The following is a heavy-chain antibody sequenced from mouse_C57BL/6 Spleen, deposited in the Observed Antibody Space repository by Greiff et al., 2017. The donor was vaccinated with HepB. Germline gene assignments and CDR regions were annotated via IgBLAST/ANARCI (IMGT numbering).Heavy chain of an antibody. J-gene: IGHJ1*03. Sequence: VQLQQSGPELVKPGASVKISCKASGYSFTDYNMNWEKQSNGKSLEWIGVINPNYGTTSYNQKFKGKATLTVDQSSSTAYMQLNSLTSEDSAVYYCARFYYGSSYWYFDVWGTGTTVTVSS. V-gene: IGHV1-39*01. CDR1: GYSFTDYN. CDR3: ARFYYGSSYWYFDV. CDR2: INPNYGTT. D-gene: IGHD1-1*01.